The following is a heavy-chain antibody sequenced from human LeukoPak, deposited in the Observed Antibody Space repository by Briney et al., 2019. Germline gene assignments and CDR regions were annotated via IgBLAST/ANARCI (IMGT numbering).Heavy chain of an antibody. D-gene: IGHD3-10*01. CDR1: GYTFSRYD. CDR2: MNPNSGNT. J-gene: IGHJ6*02. V-gene: IGHV1-8*01. Sequence: ASVKVSCKASGYTFSRYDINWVRQATGQGLEWMGWMNPNSGNTGYAQKFQGRVTMTRNTSISTAYMELSGLRSEDTAVYYCAIGGGSGTWGAYYYYAMDVWGQGTTVTVSS. CDR3: AIGGGSGTWGAYYYYAMDV.